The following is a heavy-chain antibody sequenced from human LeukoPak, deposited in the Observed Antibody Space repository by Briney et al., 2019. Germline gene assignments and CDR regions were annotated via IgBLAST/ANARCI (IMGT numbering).Heavy chain of an antibody. Sequence: PGGSLRLSCAASGFTFNSYEVNWVRQAPGKGLEWVATIKPDGSEGSYVDSVKGRFTISRDNAKNSLFLQMISLRAEDAAVYYCARDRGYKSFDYWGQGALVTVSS. V-gene: IGHV3-7*04. CDR3: ARDRGYKSFDY. D-gene: IGHD3-10*01. J-gene: IGHJ4*02. CDR2: IKPDGSEG. CDR1: GFTFNSYE.